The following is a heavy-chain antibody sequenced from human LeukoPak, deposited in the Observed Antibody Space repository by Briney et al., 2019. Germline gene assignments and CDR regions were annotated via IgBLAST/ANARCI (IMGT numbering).Heavy chain of an antibody. V-gene: IGHV3-66*01. CDR1: GFTVSSVY. CDR3: AREGPPAYDISIGYYSGWFDP. D-gene: IGHD3-9*01. J-gene: IGHJ5*02. Sequence: GGSLRLSCAASGFTVSSVYMSWVRQAPGKGLEWVAVIYSGGSITYADSVKGRFTISRDNSKNTLYLQMNRLRAEDTAMYYCAREGPPAYDISIGYYSGWFDPRGQGTLVTVSS. CDR2: IYSGGSI.